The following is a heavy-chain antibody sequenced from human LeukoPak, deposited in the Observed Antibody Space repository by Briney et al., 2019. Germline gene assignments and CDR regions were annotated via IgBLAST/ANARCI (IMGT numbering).Heavy chain of an antibody. CDR2: IRSKASRYTT. J-gene: IGHJ4*02. V-gene: IGHV3-72*01. CDR3: ARTTRGSADY. D-gene: IGHD5-12*01. CDR1: GFIFSDFY. Sequence: GGSLRLSCVVSGFIFSDFYMEWVRQAPRKGLEWVGRIRSKASRYTTEYAASVRGRFTIYGDASKNSPYLQMESLRIDDTAVYYCARTTRGSADYWGQGTLVTVSS.